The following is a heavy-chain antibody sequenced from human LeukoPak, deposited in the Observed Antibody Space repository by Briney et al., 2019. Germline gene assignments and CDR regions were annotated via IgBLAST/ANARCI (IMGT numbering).Heavy chain of an antibody. CDR3: AKDHCSSTSCYADY. CDR1: GFTFDDYA. CDR2: ISWDGGST. V-gene: IGHV3-43D*04. D-gene: IGHD2-2*01. Sequence: SGGSLRLSCAASGFTFDDYAMHWVRQAPGKGLEWVSLISWDGGSTYYGDSVKGRFTISRDNSKNSLYLQMNSLRAEDTALYYCAKDHCSSTSCYADYWGQGTLVTVSS. J-gene: IGHJ4*02.